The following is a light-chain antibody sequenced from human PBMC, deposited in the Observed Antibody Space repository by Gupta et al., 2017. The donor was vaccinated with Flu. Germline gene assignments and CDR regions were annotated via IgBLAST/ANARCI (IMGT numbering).Light chain of an antibody. Sequence: PSPLSASAGDRVTISCRASEIINTYLDWYQQKPGKAPKLLIYVASHMQTGIPSRFSGSGSGTDFTLTISSVQPEDFATYYCQQCHSSSPTFGRGTKVEIK. V-gene: IGKV1-39*01. CDR1: EIINTY. J-gene: IGKJ4*01. CDR2: VAS. CDR3: QQCHSSSPT.